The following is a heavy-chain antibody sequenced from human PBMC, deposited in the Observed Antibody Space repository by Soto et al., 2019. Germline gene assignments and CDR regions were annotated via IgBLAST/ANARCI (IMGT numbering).Heavy chain of an antibody. Sequence: GGSLRLSCAASGFTFGSYAMSWVRLAPGKGLEWVSVAGPSGSSTFYADSVRGRFTISRDNVENTLYLQMNSLRVADTALYFCARTYYYDSTGYYRTFDYWGQGTLVTVSS. CDR1: GFTFGSYA. CDR2: AGPSGSST. D-gene: IGHD3-22*01. V-gene: IGHV3-23*01. J-gene: IGHJ4*02. CDR3: ARTYYYDSTGYYRTFDY.